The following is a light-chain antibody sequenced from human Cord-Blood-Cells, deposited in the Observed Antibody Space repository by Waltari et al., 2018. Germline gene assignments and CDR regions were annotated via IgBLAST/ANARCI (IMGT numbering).Light chain of an antibody. V-gene: IGLV2-23*01. J-gene: IGLJ3*02. CDR2: EGS. Sequence: QSALTQPASVSGSPGQSITIPCTGTSRDVGSYNLVSWYQQHPGKAPKLMIYEGSKRPSGVSNRFSGSKSGNTASLTISGLQAEDEADYYCCSYAGSWVFGGGTKLTVL. CDR1: SRDVGSYNL. CDR3: CSYAGSWV.